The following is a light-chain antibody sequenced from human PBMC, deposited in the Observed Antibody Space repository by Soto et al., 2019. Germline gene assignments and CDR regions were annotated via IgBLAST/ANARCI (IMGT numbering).Light chain of an antibody. V-gene: IGLV4-69*01. Sequence: QPVLTQSPSASASLGASVKLTCTLSSGHSSYTIAWHQQQPEKGPRYLMTLNSDGSHSKGDGIPDRFSGSSSGAECYLSISSLQSEDEADYSCQTWGTGIEVFGGGTKLTVL. CDR3: QTWGTGIEV. J-gene: IGLJ3*02. CDR2: LNSDGSH. CDR1: SGHSSYT.